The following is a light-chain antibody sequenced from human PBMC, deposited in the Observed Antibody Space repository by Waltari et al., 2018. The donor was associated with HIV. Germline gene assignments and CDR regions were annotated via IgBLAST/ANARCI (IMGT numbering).Light chain of an antibody. CDR3: QHYNNWPPWT. CDR1: QSISSN. V-gene: IGKV3-15*01. CDR2: GAS. J-gene: IGKJ1*01. Sequence: EIVMTQSPATLSVSPGERATLSCRASQSISSNLASYQQKPGQAPRLLIYGASTRATGIPARFSGSGSWTEFTLTISSLQSEDFALYYCQHYNNWPPWTFGQGTKVEIK.